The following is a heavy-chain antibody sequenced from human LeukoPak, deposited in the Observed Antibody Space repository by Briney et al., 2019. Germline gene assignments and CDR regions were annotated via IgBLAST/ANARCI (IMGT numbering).Heavy chain of an antibody. J-gene: IGHJ4*02. CDR3: ARARVKGAEPETDYFDY. D-gene: IGHD1-14*01. V-gene: IGHV3-30-3*01. CDR1: GFTFSSYA. CDR2: ISYDGSNK. Sequence: GRSLRLSCAASGFTFSSYAMHWVRQAPGKGLEWVAVISYDGSNKYYADSVKGRFTISRDNSKNTLYLQMNSLRAEDTAVYYCARARVKGAEPETDYFDYWGQGTLVTVSS.